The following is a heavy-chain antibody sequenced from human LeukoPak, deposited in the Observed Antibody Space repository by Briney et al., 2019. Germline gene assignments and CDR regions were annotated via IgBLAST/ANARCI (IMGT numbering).Heavy chain of an antibody. V-gene: IGHV3-33*01. CDR2: IWYDGSYK. CDR3: ARARYGDSYYFDY. J-gene: IGHJ4*02. CDR1: GSTFSTYG. Sequence: PGTSLRLSCAASGSTFSTYGMHWVRQAPGTGLECVALIWYDGSYKYYADSVKGRFTISRDNSKNTLYLQMNSLRAEDTAVYYCARARYGDSYYFDYWGQGTLVTVSS. D-gene: IGHD4-17*01.